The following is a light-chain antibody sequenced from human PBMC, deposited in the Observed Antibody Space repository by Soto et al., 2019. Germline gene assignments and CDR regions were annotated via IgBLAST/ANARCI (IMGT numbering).Light chain of an antibody. V-gene: IGLV2-14*01. CDR1: SSEVGGYNY. CDR3: SSYTSSSTYV. Sequence: QSVLTQPASVSGSPGQSLTISWTGTSSEVGGYNYVSWYQQHPGKAPKIMIYDVSNRPSGVSNRFSGSKSGNTASLTISGLQAEDEADYYCSSYTSSSTYVFGTGTKVTVL. CDR2: DVS. J-gene: IGLJ1*01.